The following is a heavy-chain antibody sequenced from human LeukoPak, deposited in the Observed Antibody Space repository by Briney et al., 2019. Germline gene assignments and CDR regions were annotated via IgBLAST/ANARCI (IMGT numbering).Heavy chain of an antibody. Sequence: SSQTLSLTCTVSGGSISSGSYYWSWIRQPAGKGLEWIGRIYTSGSTNYSPSLKSRVTISVDTSKNQFSLNLSSVTAADTAVYYCARDAKLGYCSSTSCYASAFDLWGQGTVVTVSS. D-gene: IGHD2-2*01. CDR1: GGSISSGSYY. CDR2: IYTSGST. CDR3: ARDAKLGYCSSTSCYASAFDL. V-gene: IGHV4-61*02. J-gene: IGHJ3*01.